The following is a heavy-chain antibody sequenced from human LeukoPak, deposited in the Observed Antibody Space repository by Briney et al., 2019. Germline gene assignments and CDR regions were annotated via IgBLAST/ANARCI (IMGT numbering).Heavy chain of an antibody. CDR2: ISYDGSNK. D-gene: IGHD5-18*01. J-gene: IGHJ4*02. V-gene: IGHV3-30*18. Sequence: GGSLRLSCAASGFTFSSYGMHWVRQAPGKGLEWVAVISYDGSNKYYADSVKGRFTISRDNSKNTLYLQMNSLRAEDTAVYYCAKGRGYSYAQSWGQGTLVTVSS. CDR1: GFTFSSYG. CDR3: AKGRGYSYAQS.